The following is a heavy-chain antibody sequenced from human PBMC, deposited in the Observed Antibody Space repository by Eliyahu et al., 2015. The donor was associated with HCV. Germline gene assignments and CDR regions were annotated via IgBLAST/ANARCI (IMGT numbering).Heavy chain of an antibody. D-gene: IGHD3-3*01. J-gene: IGHJ6*02. Sequence: EVHLVESGGGLVKPGGSLRLSRAASGLTFSNVWXSXVRQAPGKGLEWVGRIKSKIDGGKTDYAAPVKGRFTISRDDSKNRLYLQMNSLKTDDTAVYYCTTDWRSRFLEWLWHSGMDVWGQGTTVTVSS. CDR1: GLTFSNVW. CDR3: TTDWRSRFLEWLWHSGMDV. CDR2: IKSKIDGGKT. V-gene: IGHV3-15*01.